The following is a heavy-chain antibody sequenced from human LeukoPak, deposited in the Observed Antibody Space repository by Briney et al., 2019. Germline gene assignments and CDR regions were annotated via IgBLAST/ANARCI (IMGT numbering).Heavy chain of an antibody. CDR1: GVSISNYY. D-gene: IGHD3-10*01. J-gene: IGHJ5*02. CDR3: ARPYGSGSFWFDA. Sequence: SETLSLTCTVSGVSISNYYWSWIRQPPGKGLGWIGYIYYSGNTNYNPSLKGRATISIDTSKNQFSLKLRSATDADTAVYHCARPYGSGSFWFDAWGQGTLVTVSS. V-gene: IGHV4-59*08. CDR2: IYYSGNT.